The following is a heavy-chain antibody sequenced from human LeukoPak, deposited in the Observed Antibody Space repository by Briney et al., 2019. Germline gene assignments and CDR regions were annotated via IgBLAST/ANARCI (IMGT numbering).Heavy chain of an antibody. D-gene: IGHD3-10*01. CDR2: IYSGGST. J-gene: IGHJ6*03. Sequence: GGSLSLSCAASGFTVSSNYRSWVRQPPGKGLEWVSVIYSGGSTYSVEGRFTVSRDNYKNILYLQMNRLSAEDTAVYYCASGSGSYRTPYYYMDVWGTGTTVTVSS. V-gene: IGHV3-53*01. CDR1: GFTVSSNY. CDR3: ASGSGSYRTPYYYMDV.